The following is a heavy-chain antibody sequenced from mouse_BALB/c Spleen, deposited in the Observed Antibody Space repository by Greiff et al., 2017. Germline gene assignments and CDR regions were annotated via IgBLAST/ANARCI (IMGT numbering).Heavy chain of an antibody. J-gene: IGHJ4*01. D-gene: IGHD2-10*01. V-gene: IGHV3-6*02. CDR2: ISYDGSN. CDR1: GYSITSGYY. Sequence: EVQLQQSGPGLVKPSQSLSLTCSVTGYSITSGYYWNWIRQFPGNKLEWMGYISYDGSNNYNPSLKNRISITRDTSKNQFFLKLNSVTTEDTATYYCARTYYDAMDYWGQGTSVTVSS. CDR3: ARTYYDAMDY.